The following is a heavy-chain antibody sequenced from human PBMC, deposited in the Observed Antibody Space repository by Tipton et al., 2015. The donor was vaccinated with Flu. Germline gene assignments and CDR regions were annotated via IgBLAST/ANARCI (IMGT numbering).Heavy chain of an antibody. V-gene: IGHV3-69-1*01. D-gene: IGHD4-17*01. CDR3: ARGRSYAHY. CDR2: INGVGVS. Sequence: SLRLSCAASGFTSKNFAMTWVRQPPGKGLEWVSTINGVGVSYYADSVKGRFTISRDNAKNSLYLQMSTLRAEDTAGYYCARGRSYAHYWGQGTLVTVSS. J-gene: IGHJ4*02. CDR1: GFTSKNFA.